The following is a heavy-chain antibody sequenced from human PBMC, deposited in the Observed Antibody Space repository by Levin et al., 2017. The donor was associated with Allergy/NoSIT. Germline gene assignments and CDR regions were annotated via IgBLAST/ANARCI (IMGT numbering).Heavy chain of an antibody. CDR3: SRDHFRPGDYFDY. V-gene: IGHV3-49*03. J-gene: IGHJ4*02. CDR1: GFTFGDYA. CDR2: IRSKAYGGTS. Sequence: GESLKISCAASGFTFGDYAMNWFRQAPGKELEWVGFIRSKAYGGTSEYAASVKGRFSISRDDSKSIAYLQMNSLKTEDTAVYFCSRDHFRPGDYFDYWGQGTLVTVSS. D-gene: IGHD3-3*02.